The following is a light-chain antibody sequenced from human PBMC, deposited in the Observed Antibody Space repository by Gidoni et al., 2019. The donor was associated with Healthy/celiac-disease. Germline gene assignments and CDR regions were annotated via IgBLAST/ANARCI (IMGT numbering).Light chain of an antibody. CDR1: QSVSSSY. V-gene: IGKV3-20*01. CDR3: QQFGSSPPYT. J-gene: IGKJ2*01. CDR2: GAS. Sequence: DIVLTQSPGTLSLSPGERATLSCRASQSVSSSYLAWYPQKPGQAPRLLIYGASSRATGIPDRFSGSGSGTDFTLTISRLEPEDFAVYYCQQFGSSPPYTFGQGTKLEIK.